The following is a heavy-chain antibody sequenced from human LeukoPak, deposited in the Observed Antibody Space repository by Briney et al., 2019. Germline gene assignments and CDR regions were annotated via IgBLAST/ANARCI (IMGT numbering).Heavy chain of an antibody. CDR1: GFTFSSYA. D-gene: IGHD6-13*01. J-gene: IGHJ4*02. CDR2: ISGSGGSA. V-gene: IGHV3-23*01. Sequence: QPGGSLRLSCAASGFTFSSYAMSWVRQAPGKGLEWVSAISGSGGSAYYADSVKGRFTISRDNSKNTLYLQMNSLRAEDTAVYFCARNSYSSSWIDDYWGQGTLVTVSS. CDR3: ARNSYSSSWIDDY.